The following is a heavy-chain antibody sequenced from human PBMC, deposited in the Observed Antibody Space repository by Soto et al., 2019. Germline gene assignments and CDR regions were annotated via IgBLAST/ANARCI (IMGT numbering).Heavy chain of an antibody. Sequence: SETLSLTCTVSGGSISSYYWSWIRQPPGKGLEWIGYIYNSGSTNYNPSLKSRVTISVDTSKNQFFLKMRSVTAADTAVYYCVSWVMGEPWGQGTLVTVSS. V-gene: IGHV4-59*01. D-gene: IGHD3-16*01. CDR1: GGSISSYY. J-gene: IGHJ5*02. CDR3: VSWVMGEP. CDR2: IYNSGST.